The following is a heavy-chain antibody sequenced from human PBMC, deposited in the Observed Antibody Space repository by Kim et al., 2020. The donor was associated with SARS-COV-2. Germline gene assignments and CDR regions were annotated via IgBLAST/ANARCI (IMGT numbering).Heavy chain of an antibody. CDR1: GFSFSSYG. V-gene: IGHV3-33*06. J-gene: IGHJ4*02. CDR2: IWYDGNNK. Sequence: GGSLRLSCAASGFSFSSYGMHWLRQAPGKGLEWVAVIWYDGNNKDYADSVKGRFTISRDNSKNTLYLQMNSLRAEDTAVYYCAKDFVGGPGTDSWGQGTLVTVSS. CDR3: AKDFVGGPGTDS. D-gene: IGHD3-10*01.